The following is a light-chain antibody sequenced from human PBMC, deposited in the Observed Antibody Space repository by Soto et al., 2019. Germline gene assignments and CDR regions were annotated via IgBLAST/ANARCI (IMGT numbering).Light chain of an antibody. J-gene: IGKJ1*01. CDR1: QSVSSS. Sequence: ETVLTQSPATLSLSPGERATLSCRASQSVSSSLVWYQQKPGQAPRLLIYDASNRATGIPARFSGSGSGTDFNLTISSLEPEDFAVYYCQQRSSWPRTFGQGTKVEIK. CDR2: DAS. CDR3: QQRSSWPRT. V-gene: IGKV3-11*01.